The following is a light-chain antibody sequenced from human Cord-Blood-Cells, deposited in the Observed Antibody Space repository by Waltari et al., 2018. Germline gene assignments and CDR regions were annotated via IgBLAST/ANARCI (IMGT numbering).Light chain of an antibody. CDR1: QGIRND. CDR2: AAS. J-gene: IGKJ1*01. Sequence: AIQMTQSPSSLSASVGDRVTITCRASQGIRNDLGWYQQKPGKAPKLLIYAASSLQSWVPSRFSGSGSGTDFTLTIHSLQPEDCATDYCLQDDNYPPTFGQGTKVEIK. V-gene: IGKV1-6*01. CDR3: LQDDNYPPT.